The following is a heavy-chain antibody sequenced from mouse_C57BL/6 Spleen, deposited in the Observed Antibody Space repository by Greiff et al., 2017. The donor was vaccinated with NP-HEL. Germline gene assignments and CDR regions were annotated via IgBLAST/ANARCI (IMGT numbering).Heavy chain of an antibody. CDR3: TTGGYDYPSWFAY. Sequence: VQLQQSGAELVRPGASVTLSCKASGYTFTDYEMHWVKQTPVHGLEWIGAIDPETGGTAYNQKFKGKAILTADKSSSTAYMELRSLTSEDSAVYYCTTGGYDYPSWFAYWGQGTLVTVSA. CDR2: IDPETGGT. V-gene: IGHV1-15*01. J-gene: IGHJ3*01. D-gene: IGHD2-4*01. CDR1: GYTFTDYE.